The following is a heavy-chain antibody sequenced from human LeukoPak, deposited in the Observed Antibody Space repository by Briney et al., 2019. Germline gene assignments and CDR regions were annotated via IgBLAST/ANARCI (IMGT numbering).Heavy chain of an antibody. J-gene: IGHJ4*02. CDR2: IWYDGSNK. CDR1: GFTFSSYG. Sequence: GGSLRLSWAASGFTFSSYGMHWVRQAPGKGLEWVAVIWYDGSNKYYADSVKGRFTISRDNSKNTLYLQMNSLRAEDTAVYYCARDTGVGATGWDYFDYWVQGTLVTVSS. D-gene: IGHD1-26*01. CDR3: ARDTGVGATGWDYFDY. V-gene: IGHV3-33*01.